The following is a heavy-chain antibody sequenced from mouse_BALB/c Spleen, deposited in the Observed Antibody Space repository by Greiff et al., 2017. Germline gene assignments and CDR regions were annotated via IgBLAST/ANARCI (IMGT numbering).Heavy chain of an antibody. J-gene: IGHJ4*01. CDR1: GYTFTDYN. Sequence: VQLKESGPELVKPGASVKISCKASGYTFTDYNMHWVKQSHGKSLEWIGYIYPYNGGTGYNQKFKSKATLTVDNSSSTAYMELRSLTSEDSAVYYCARDDYDEDYAMDYWGQGTSVTVSS. CDR3: ARDDYDEDYAMDY. CDR2: IYPYNGGT. V-gene: IGHV1S29*02. D-gene: IGHD2-4*01.